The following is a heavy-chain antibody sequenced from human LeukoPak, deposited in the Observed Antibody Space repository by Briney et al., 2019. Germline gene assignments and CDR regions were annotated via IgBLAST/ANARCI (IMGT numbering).Heavy chain of an antibody. CDR3: ARVGRSSSSRYVDY. CDR2: IIPILGIA. Sequence: ASVKVSCKASGGTFSSYAISWVRQAPGQGLEWMGRIIPILGIANYAQKFQGRVTITADESTSTAYMELSSLRSEDTAVYYCARVGRSSSSRYVDYWGQGTLVTVSS. CDR1: GGTFSSYA. V-gene: IGHV1-69*04. D-gene: IGHD6-6*01. J-gene: IGHJ4*02.